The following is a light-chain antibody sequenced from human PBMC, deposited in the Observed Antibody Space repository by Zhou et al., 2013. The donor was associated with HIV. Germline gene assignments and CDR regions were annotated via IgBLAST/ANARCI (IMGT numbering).Light chain of an antibody. CDR1: QGIGNY. CDR3: QKYSSASYT. V-gene: IGKV1-27*01. J-gene: IGKJ2*01. Sequence: DIQMTQSPSSLSASVGDRVTITCRASQGIGNYLAWYQQKPGRIPKLLIYAASTLHTGVPSRFSGGGSGTDFSLTINGLQPEDIAMYYCQKYSSASYTFGQGTKLE. CDR2: AAS.